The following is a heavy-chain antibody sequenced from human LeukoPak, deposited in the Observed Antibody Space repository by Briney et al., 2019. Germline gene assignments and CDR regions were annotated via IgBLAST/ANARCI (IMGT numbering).Heavy chain of an antibody. Sequence: SETLSLTCAVSGGSLSGYYWTWIRQPPGKGLEWIGEINHSGSTNYNPSLKSRVTISVDTSRKQFFLRLSSVTAADTAVYYCTRDTGTTGEVKFDPWGQGTLVTVSS. D-gene: IGHD4-17*01. CDR2: INHSGST. CDR1: GGSLSGYY. CDR3: TRDTGTTGEVKFDP. V-gene: IGHV4-34*01. J-gene: IGHJ5*02.